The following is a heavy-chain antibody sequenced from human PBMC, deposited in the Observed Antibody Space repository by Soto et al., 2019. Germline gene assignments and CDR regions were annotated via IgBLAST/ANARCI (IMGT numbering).Heavy chain of an antibody. J-gene: IGHJ6*03. CDR2: ISYDGSDD. CDR3: AKDPHYRVSHYYYYMDV. CDR1: GFTFSGYG. D-gene: IGHD4-4*01. Sequence: EGSLRLSCAASGFTFSGYGMHWVRQAPGKGLEWVAVISYDGSDDYYGDSVKGRFTISRDNSKNTLFLQMNSLRAEDTAVYYCAKDPHYRVSHYYYYMDVWGKGTTVTVSS. V-gene: IGHV3-30*18.